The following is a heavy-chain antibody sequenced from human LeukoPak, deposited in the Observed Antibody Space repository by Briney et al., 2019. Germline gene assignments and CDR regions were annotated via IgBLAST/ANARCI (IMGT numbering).Heavy chain of an antibody. Sequence: ASVKVSCKASGYTFTDYYMHWVRQAPGQGLEWMGWINPKSGGTNYAQQFEGRVTLTRDTSISTSYMEVSGLRYEDTAVYYCARDPYYYDYSHFDYWGQGTLVSVST. J-gene: IGHJ4*02. CDR3: ARDPYYYDYSHFDY. CDR1: GYTFTDYY. V-gene: IGHV1-2*02. CDR2: INPKSGGT. D-gene: IGHD3-22*01.